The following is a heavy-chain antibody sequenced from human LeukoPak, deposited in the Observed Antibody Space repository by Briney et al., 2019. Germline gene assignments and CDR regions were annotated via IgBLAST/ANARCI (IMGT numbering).Heavy chain of an antibody. V-gene: IGHV4-61*02. D-gene: IGHD2-2*02. Sequence: SETLSLTCAVSGGSISSGSYYWSWIRQPAGKGLEWIGRIYTSGSTNYNPSLKSRVTISVDTSKNQFSLKLSSVTAADTAVYYCARGGRYCSSTSCYKVAYYYYYMDVWGKGTTVTVSS. CDR2: IYTSGST. CDR3: ARGGRYCSSTSCYKVAYYYYYMDV. CDR1: GGSISSGSYY. J-gene: IGHJ6*03.